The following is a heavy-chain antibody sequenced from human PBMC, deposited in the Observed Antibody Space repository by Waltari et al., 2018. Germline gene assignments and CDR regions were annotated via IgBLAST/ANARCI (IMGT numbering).Heavy chain of an antibody. CDR3: ARGGPDNQESLDI. J-gene: IGHJ3*02. V-gene: IGHV3-33*01. Sequence: QVQLVESGGGVVQPGMSRRLLCAASGFPFSFFGMHWVRQAPGKGVGWVATIWYDGSNKYYGESVKGRLTVSRDNSKNTLFLQMDSLRAEDTAVYYCARGGPDNQESLDIWGRGTMVTVSS. CDR2: IWYDGSNK. CDR1: GFPFSFFG.